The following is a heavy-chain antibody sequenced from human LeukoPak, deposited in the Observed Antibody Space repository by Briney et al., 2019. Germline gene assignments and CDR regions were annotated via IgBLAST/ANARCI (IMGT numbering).Heavy chain of an antibody. CDR2: IIPIFGTA. V-gene: IGHV1-69*06. D-gene: IGHD3-9*01. Sequence: SVTVSCKASGGTFSSYAISWVRQAPGQGLEWMGGIIPIFGTANYAQKFQGRVTITADKSTSTAYMELSSLRSEDTAVYYCATATYYDILTGYYNVNYFDYWGQGTLVTVSS. J-gene: IGHJ4*02. CDR3: ATATYYDILTGYYNVNYFDY. CDR1: GGTFSSYA.